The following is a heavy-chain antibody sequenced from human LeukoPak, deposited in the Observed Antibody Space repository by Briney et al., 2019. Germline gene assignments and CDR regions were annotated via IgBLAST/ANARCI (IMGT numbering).Heavy chain of an antibody. CDR3: AHLTRLEMGRGVIMRYFDY. J-gene: IGHJ4*02. D-gene: IGHD3-10*01. CDR2: VYWDDGK. V-gene: IGHV2-5*02. Sequence: SGPTLVNPTQTLTLTCYFSGFSINTYGVGVGWIRQSPGKALEWLTLVYWDDGKRYRPSLQSRLTITKDASKSQVVLTMANLDPVDTGTYFCAHLTRLEMGRGVIMRYFDYWGQGILVTVSS. CDR1: GFSINTYGVG.